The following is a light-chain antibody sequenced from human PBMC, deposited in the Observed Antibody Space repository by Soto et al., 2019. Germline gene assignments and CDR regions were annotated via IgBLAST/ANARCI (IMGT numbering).Light chain of an antibody. CDR2: AAS. CDR1: QSISSY. CDR3: QQSYSTPIT. V-gene: IGKV1-39*01. Sequence: DIQMTQSPSSLSASLEDRVTITCRASQSISSYLNWYQQKPGKAPKLLIYAASSLQSGVPSRFSGSGSGTDFTLTISSLQPEDFATYYCQQSYSTPITFGEGTQLEIK. J-gene: IGKJ5*01.